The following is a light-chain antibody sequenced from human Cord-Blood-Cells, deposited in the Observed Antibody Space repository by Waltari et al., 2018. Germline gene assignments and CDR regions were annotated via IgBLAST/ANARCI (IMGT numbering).Light chain of an antibody. Sequence: QSALTQPASVSGSPGQSLTISCTGTSSYVGSSNLVSWYQQHAGKAPTLMIHEGSKRPSGVSNRFSGSNSGNTASLTISGLQAEDEADYYCCSYAVSSTWVFGGGTKLTVL. CDR3: CSYAVSSTWV. CDR2: EGS. V-gene: IGLV2-23*01. CDR1: SSYVGSSNL. J-gene: IGLJ3*02.